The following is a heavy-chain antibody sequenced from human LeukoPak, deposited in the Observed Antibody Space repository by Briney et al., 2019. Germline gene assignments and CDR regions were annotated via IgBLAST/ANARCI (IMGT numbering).Heavy chain of an antibody. Sequence: GSSVKVSCKASGGTLSTHAISWVRQAPGQGLEWMGGITPIFGRANYAQKFQGRVTITTEESTSTAYMELSSLRSEDTAVYYCARGMIAARLGSNYWGQGTLVTVSS. V-gene: IGHV1-69*05. CDR1: GGTLSTHA. D-gene: IGHD6-6*01. CDR3: ARGMIAARLGSNY. CDR2: ITPIFGRA. J-gene: IGHJ4*02.